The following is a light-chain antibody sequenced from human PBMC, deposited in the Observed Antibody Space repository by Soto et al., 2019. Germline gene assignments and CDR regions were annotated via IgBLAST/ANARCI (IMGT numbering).Light chain of an antibody. Sequence: DIQMTQSPSSLSASVGDRVTITCQASQDISNYLNWFQQKPGEAPKLLIYDASNLETGVPSRFSGSGSGTDFTFTISSLQPEDSATYYCQQYDNLPLPFGQGTRLEIK. CDR1: QDISNY. CDR3: QQYDNLPLP. CDR2: DAS. J-gene: IGKJ5*01. V-gene: IGKV1-33*01.